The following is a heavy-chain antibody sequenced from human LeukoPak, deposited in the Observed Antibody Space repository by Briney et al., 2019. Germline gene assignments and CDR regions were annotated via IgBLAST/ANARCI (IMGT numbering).Heavy chain of an antibody. CDR3: AREEAHSYGYDWFDP. D-gene: IGHD5-18*01. CDR2: IYTSGST. Sequence: SETLSLTCAVYGGSISSYYWSWFRQPAGKGLEWIGRIYTSGSTNYNPSLKSRVTMSVDTSKNQFSLKLSSVIAADTAVYYCAREEAHSYGYDWFDPWGQGTLVTVSS. J-gene: IGHJ5*02. V-gene: IGHV4-4*07. CDR1: GGSISSYY.